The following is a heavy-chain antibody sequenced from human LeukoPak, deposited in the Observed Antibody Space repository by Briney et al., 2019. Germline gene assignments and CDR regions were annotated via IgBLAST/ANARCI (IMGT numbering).Heavy chain of an antibody. CDR3: AKPRTAAGRNFDY. Sequence: GGSLRLSCVASGFTFSSSAMSWVRQAPERGLEWVSLISGSGGSTNYADSVKGRFTISRDNSKNTLYLQMNSLTAEDTAVYHCAKPRTAAGRNFDYWGQGTLVTVSS. CDR1: GFTFSSSA. D-gene: IGHD2-21*02. V-gene: IGHV3-23*01. J-gene: IGHJ4*02. CDR2: ISGSGGST.